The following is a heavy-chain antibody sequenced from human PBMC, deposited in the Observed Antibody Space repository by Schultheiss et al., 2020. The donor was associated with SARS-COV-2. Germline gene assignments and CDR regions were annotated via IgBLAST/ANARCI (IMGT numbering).Heavy chain of an antibody. D-gene: IGHD5-18*01. CDR2: IVVGSGNT. J-gene: IGHJ6*02. CDR1: GYTFTSYG. V-gene: IGHV1-58*02. Sequence: SVKVSCKASGYTFTSYGISWVRQAPGQGLEWMGWIVVGSGNTNYAQKFQERVTITRDMSTSTAYMELSSLRSEDTAVYYCAAGEFDTAMDLGYYYYGMDVWGQGTTVTVSS. CDR3: AAGEFDTAMDLGYYYYGMDV.